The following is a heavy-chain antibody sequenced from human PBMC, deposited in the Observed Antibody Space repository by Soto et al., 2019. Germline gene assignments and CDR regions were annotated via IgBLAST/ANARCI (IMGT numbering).Heavy chain of an antibody. CDR2: ISGGGGST. CDR3: AKDRELWLLLYYFDY. J-gene: IGHJ4*02. Sequence: EVQLLESGGGLVQPGGSLRLSCTDSGFTFSSHAMGWVRQAPGKGLEWVSVISGGGGSTYYADSVKGRFTISRDNSKNTLYLQMNSLRAEDTAVYYCAKDRELWLLLYYFDYWGQGTLVTVSS. V-gene: IGHV3-23*01. D-gene: IGHD5-18*01. CDR1: GFTFSSHA.